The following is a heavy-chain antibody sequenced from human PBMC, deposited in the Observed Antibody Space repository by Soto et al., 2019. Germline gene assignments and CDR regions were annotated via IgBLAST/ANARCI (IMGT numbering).Heavy chain of an antibody. CDR3: MRVVACTGGFDL. CDR1: GDSVSSNSTA. V-gene: IGHV6-1*01. Sequence: SQTLSLTCAISGDSVSSNSTAWNWIRQSPSRGLEWLGRTYYRSKWYNDYAVSVKSRITINTDTSKNQFSLQLNSVTPEDTAVYYCMRVVACTGGFDLWGQGAMGTVSS. J-gene: IGHJ3*01. D-gene: IGHD2-8*02. CDR2: TYYRSKWYN.